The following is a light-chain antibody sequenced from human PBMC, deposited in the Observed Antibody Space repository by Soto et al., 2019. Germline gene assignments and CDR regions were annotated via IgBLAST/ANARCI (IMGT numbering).Light chain of an antibody. CDR2: GAF. CDR3: QQYYDWPPYT. V-gene: IGKV3-15*01. Sequence: ETVMTQSPATLPVSPGERVTLSCRASQSIRNNLVWYQQKPGQAPRLLVYGAFIRATGIPDRFSGRGSGTDFTLTISSLQSEDFAVYYCQQYYDWPPYTFGQGTKLDIK. CDR1: QSIRNN. J-gene: IGKJ2*01.